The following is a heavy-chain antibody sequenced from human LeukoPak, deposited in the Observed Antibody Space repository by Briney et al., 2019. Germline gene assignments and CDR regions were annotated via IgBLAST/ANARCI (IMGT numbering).Heavy chain of an antibody. Sequence: GGSLRLSCVAPGFTFSSYAMSWVRKAPGKGLEWVSAISSSGDTYYSGSARGRFTISRDNSKNTLYLQMNSLRAEDTAVYYCAKDAVGGTAYYFGYWGQGTLVTVSS. CDR2: ISSSGDT. V-gene: IGHV3-23*01. CDR3: AKDAVGGTAYYFGY. J-gene: IGHJ4*02. CDR1: GFTFSSYA. D-gene: IGHD1-26*01.